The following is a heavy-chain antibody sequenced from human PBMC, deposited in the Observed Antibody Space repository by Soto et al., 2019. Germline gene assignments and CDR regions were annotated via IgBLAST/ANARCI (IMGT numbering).Heavy chain of an antibody. CDR2: IIPIFGTA. CDR3: ARQCSGGSCYSGEIYYYYGMDV. Sequence: SVKVSCKASGGTISSYAISWVRQAPGQGLEWMGGIIPIFGTANYAQKFQGRVTITADESTSTAYMELSSLRSEDTAVYYCARQCSGGSCYSGEIYYYYGMDVWGQGTTVTVSS. D-gene: IGHD2-15*01. J-gene: IGHJ6*02. V-gene: IGHV1-69*13. CDR1: GGTISSYA.